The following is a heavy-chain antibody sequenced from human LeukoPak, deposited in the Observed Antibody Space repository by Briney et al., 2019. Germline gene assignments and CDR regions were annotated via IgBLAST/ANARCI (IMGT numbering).Heavy chain of an antibody. CDR2: IHDSGTT. V-gene: IGHV4-59*01. CDR1: GGSINSNY. J-gene: IGHJ4*02. CDR3: ARGSPTPDY. Sequence: PSETLSLTCTVSGGSINSNYWSWIRQPPGKGLEWIGYIHDSGTTDYNPSLKSRVTISLDTSKSQFSLKLSSVTAADTAVYYCARGSPTPDYWGQGTLVSVCS. D-gene: IGHD1-26*01.